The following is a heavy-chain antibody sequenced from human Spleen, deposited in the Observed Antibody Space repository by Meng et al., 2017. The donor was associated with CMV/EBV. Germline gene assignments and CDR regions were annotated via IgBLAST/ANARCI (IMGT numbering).Heavy chain of an antibody. CDR2: IYYSGST. CDR1: GGSISSGDYY. CDR3: GREGYAEAFDY. D-gene: IGHD5-18*01. Sequence: QVQLQESGPGLVKPSQSLSLTCTGSGGSISSGDYYWSWNGPPQGKGLEWIVYIYYSGSTYYHPSLKSLVTISVDTSKNQYSLKLSSVTAADTAVYYCGREGYAEAFDYWGQGTLVTVSS. J-gene: IGHJ4*02. V-gene: IGHV4-30-4*08.